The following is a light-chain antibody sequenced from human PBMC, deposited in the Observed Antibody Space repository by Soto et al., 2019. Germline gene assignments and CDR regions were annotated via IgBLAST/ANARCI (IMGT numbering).Light chain of an antibody. J-gene: IGKJ5*01. Sequence: DIQMTQSPSSLSASVGDRVTITCRASQSISSYLNWYQQKPGKAPKLLIYAASSLQSGVPSRFSGSGSGTDFTLTIRSLQPEDFATYYCQQSYSTPFATFGQGTRLEIK. CDR2: AAS. V-gene: IGKV1-39*01. CDR3: QQSYSTPFAT. CDR1: QSISSY.